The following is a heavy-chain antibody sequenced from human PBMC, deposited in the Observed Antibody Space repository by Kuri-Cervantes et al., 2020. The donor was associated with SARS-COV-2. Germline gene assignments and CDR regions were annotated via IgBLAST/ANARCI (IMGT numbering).Heavy chain of an antibody. V-gene: IGHV3-33*08. CDR1: GFTFSSYG. Sequence: GGSLRLSCAASGFTFSSYGMHWVRQAPGKGLEWVAVIWYDGSNKYYADSVKGRFTISRDNSKNTLYLQMNSLRAEDTAVYYCARAGGGIVGANHFDYWGQGTLVTGSS. CDR2: IWYDGSNK. J-gene: IGHJ4*02. D-gene: IGHD1-26*01. CDR3: ARAGGGIVGANHFDY.